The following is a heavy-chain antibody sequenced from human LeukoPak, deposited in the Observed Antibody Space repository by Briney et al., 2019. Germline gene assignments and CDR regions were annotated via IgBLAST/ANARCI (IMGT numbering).Heavy chain of an antibody. Sequence: SETLSLTCTVSGGSISSYYWSWIRQPPGKGLEWIGEINHSGGTNYNPSLKSRVTISVDTSKNQFSLKLSSVTAADTAVYYCARVRKDTGYVIFDYWGQGTLVTVSS. J-gene: IGHJ4*02. V-gene: IGHV4-34*01. CDR2: INHSGGT. D-gene: IGHD5-12*01. CDR1: GGSISSYY. CDR3: ARVRKDTGYVIFDY.